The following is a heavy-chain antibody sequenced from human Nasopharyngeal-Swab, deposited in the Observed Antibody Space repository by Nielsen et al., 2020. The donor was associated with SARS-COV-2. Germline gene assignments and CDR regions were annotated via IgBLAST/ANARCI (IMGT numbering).Heavy chain of an antibody. V-gene: IGHV5-51*01. CDR1: GYSFTSYW. J-gene: IGHJ4*02. CDR3: ARPPAYSSGLFDY. Sequence: KVSCKGSGYSFTSYWIGWVRQMPGKGLEWMGIIYPGDSDTRYGPSFQGQVTISADKSISTAYLQWSSLKASDTAMYYCARPPAYSSGLFDYWGQGTLVTVSS. CDR2: IYPGDSDT. D-gene: IGHD6-19*01.